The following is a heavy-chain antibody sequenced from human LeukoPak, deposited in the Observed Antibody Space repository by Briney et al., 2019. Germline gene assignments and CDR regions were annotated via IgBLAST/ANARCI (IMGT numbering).Heavy chain of an antibody. CDR3: TTPNGPDDAFDI. D-gene: IGHD1-14*01. V-gene: IGHV3-15*01. Sequence: PGRSLRLSCAASGFTFSNAWMSWVRQAPGKGLEWVGRIKSKTDGGTTDYAAPVKGRFTISRDDSKNTLYLQMNCLKTEDTAVYYCTTPNGPDDAFDIWGQGTMVTVSS. CDR2: IKSKTDGGTT. J-gene: IGHJ3*02. CDR1: GFTFSNAW.